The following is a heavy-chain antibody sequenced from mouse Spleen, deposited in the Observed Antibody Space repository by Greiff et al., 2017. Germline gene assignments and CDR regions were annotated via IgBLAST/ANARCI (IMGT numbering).Heavy chain of an antibody. CDR2: ISSGGSYT. J-gene: IGHJ1*01. CDR1: GFTFSSYA. Sequence: EVKLMESGGGLVKPGGSLKLSCAASGFTFSSYAMSWVRQTPEKRLEWVATISSGGSYTYYPDSVKGRFTISRDNAKNTLYLQMSSLRSEDTAMYYCARPGSSHWYFDVWGAGTTVTVSS. D-gene: IGHD1-1*01. CDR3: ARPGSSHWYFDV. V-gene: IGHV5-9-1*01.